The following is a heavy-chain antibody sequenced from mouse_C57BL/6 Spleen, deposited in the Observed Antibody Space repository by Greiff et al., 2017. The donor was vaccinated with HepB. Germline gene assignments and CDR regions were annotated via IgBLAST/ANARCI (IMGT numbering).Heavy chain of an antibody. J-gene: IGHJ4*01. CDR1: GYTFTSYW. Sequence: VQLQQPGAELVKPGASVKMSCKASGYTFTSYWITWVKQRPGQGLEWIGDIYPGSGSTNYNEKFKSKATLTVDTSSSTAYMQLSSLTSEDSAVYYCARGDYYGSSYSAMDYWGQGTSVTVSS. CDR3: ARGDYYGSSYSAMDY. V-gene: IGHV1-55*01. CDR2: IYPGSGST. D-gene: IGHD1-1*01.